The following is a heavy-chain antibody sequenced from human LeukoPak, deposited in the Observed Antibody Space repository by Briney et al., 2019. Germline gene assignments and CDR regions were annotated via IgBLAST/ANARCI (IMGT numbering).Heavy chain of an antibody. Sequence: SETLSLTCAVYGGSFSGYYWSWIRQPPGKGLEWIGEINHSGSTNYNPSLKSRVTISVDTSKNQFSLKLSSVTAADTAVYYCARNRDEKAGIAAFYYYSYMDVWGKGTTVTVSS. CDR3: ARNRDEKAGIAAFYYYSYMDV. D-gene: IGHD6-13*01. CDR1: GGSFSGYY. CDR2: INHSGST. J-gene: IGHJ6*03. V-gene: IGHV4-34*01.